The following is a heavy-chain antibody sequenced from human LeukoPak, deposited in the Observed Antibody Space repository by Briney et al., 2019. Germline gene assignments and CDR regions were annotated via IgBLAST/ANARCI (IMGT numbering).Heavy chain of an antibody. V-gene: IGHV1-69*05. CDR1: GGTFSNSA. D-gene: IGHD3-3*01. Sequence: GASVKVSCTASGGTFSNSAISWVRQAPGQGLEWMRGIIPIFGTANYAQMFQGRVTITTDESTYIAYMELSSLRSEDTAVYYCATRRLPDFWSGREAFDIWGQGTMVTVSS. CDR3: ATRRLPDFWSGREAFDI. J-gene: IGHJ3*02. CDR2: IIPIFGTA.